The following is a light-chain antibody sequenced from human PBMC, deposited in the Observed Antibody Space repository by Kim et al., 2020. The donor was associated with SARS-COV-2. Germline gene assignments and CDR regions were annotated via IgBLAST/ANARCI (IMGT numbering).Light chain of an antibody. CDR1: QSVGTY. CDR2: DAS. V-gene: IGKV3-11*01. J-gene: IGKJ4*01. Sequence: EIVLTQSPVTLSLSPGERAILSCRASQSVGTYLAWYQQKPGQSPRLLIYDASIRATGVPPRFSGGGSGTDFTLTISNLEPEDFAVYYCQQRINWLTFGGGTKLEI. CDR3: QQRINWLT.